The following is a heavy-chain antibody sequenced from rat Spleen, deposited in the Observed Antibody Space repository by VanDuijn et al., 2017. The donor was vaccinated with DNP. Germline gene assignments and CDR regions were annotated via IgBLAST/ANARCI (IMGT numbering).Heavy chain of an antibody. CDR3: ADTLKMA. V-gene: IGHV2-6*01. CDR2: ISSGGNT. CDR1: GFSLTSYH. Sequence: QVQLKESGPGLVQPSQTLSLTCTVSGFSLTSYHVSWVRQPPGKGLEWIAAISSGGNTYYNSALKSRLSISRDPSKSQVLLKMNSLQTEDTAVYYCADTLKMAWGQGVMVTVSS. D-gene: IGHD2-1*01. J-gene: IGHJ2*01.